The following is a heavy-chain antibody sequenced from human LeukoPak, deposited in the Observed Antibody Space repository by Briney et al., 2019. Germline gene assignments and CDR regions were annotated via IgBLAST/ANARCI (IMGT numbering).Heavy chain of an antibody. V-gene: IGHV3-7*01. CDR2: IKQDGSEN. CDR3: ARGASGIQLWFFDP. J-gene: IGHJ5*02. D-gene: IGHD5-18*01. Sequence: GGSLTLSCAASGFTFSSYWMRWVRQAPGKGLEWVVNIKQDGSENYYVDSVKGRFTISRDNAKKSLYLEMNSLRAEDTAVYYCARGASGIQLWFFDPWGQGTLVTVSS. CDR1: GFTFSSYW.